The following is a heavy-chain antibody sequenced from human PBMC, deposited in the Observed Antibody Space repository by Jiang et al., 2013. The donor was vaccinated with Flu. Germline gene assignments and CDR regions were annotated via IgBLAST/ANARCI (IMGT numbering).Heavy chain of an antibody. J-gene: IGHJ3*01. CDR2: VFYTGRT. Sequence: PGLVKPSETLSLTCTVSSGSISRNYWSWIRQSPGKGLEWIGYVFYTGRTKYNPSLESRVSISMDTSKNQFSLRLRSATAADTAAYYCARVRLYGAGPVGAFDVWGQGRMVTISS. V-gene: IGHV4-59*01. D-gene: IGHD2-8*01. CDR3: ARVRLYGAGPVGAFDV. CDR1: SGSISRNY.